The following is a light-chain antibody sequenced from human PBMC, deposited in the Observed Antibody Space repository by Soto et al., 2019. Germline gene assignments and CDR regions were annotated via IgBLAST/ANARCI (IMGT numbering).Light chain of an antibody. CDR2: DAS. CDR1: QNIRNW. J-gene: IGKJ5*01. CDR3: QQYNTYST. V-gene: IGKV1-5*01. Sequence: DIQMTQSPSILASSLFYSVAITCRASQNIRNWLAWYQQKPGKAPNPLIYDASSLKSGVPARFSGSGSGTEFTLTISSLQTDDFATYYCQQYNTYSTFGQGTRLEIK.